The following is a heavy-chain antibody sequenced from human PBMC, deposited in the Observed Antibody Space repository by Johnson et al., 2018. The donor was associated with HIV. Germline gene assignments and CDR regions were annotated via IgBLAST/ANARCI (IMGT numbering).Heavy chain of an antibody. Sequence: QVQLVESGGGVVQPGGSLRLTCKASGFSFSNYAIHWVRQAPGKGLEWLTFIQFDGSHKYSAAFVKGRFTISRDNSKHTVLLEMNSLTGEDTGLDYCVKDGGDRWSHHDAFDLWGQGTMVTISS. V-gene: IGHV3-30*02. CDR1: GFSFSNYA. CDR3: VKDGGDRWSHHDAFDL. J-gene: IGHJ3*01. CDR2: IQFDGSHK. D-gene: IGHD3-10*01.